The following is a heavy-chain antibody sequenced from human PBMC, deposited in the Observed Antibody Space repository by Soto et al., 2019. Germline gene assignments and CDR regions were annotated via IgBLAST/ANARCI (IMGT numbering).Heavy chain of an antibody. CDR2: VFSSVSA. Sequence: PSETLSLTCIVSGVSVRSYTWSWVRQPANKGLEWIGRVFSSVSATYNPSLKSRVSISMDTPENRISLKLDSVTAADAGVYFCARGLAPTIFGTVPTPNWFDPWGQGTQVTVSS. D-gene: IGHD3-3*01. J-gene: IGHJ5*02. V-gene: IGHV4-4*07. CDR3: ARGLAPTIFGTVPTPNWFDP. CDR1: GVSVRSYT.